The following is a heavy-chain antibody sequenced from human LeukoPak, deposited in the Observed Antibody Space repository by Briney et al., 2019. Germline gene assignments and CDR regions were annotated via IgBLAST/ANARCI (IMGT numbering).Heavy chain of an antibody. CDR1: GYSISSGYF. Sequence: PSETLSLTCTVSGYSISSGYFWGWIRQPPGKGLEWIGSFYHSGITYYNPSLKSRVTISVEMSKNHFSLQLSSVTAADTAVYFCARGRVSSSTWHSTYYYYFYMDVWGKGTTVAVSS. J-gene: IGHJ6*03. V-gene: IGHV4-38-2*02. CDR3: ARGRVSSSTWHSTYYYYFYMDV. D-gene: IGHD4-11*01. CDR2: FYHSGIT.